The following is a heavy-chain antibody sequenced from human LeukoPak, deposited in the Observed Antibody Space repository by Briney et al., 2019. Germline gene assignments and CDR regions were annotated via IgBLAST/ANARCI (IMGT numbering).Heavy chain of an antibody. CDR1: GFPFSSYW. D-gene: IGHD5-24*01. CDR3: ARGQMAGY. Sequence: GGSLRLSCAASGFPFSSYWMSWVRQAPGRGLEWVANIKPDGSEKSYVDSVKGRFTISRDNAKNSLYLQMNSLRAEDTAVYYCARGQMAGYWGQGTLVTVSS. CDR2: IKPDGSEK. V-gene: IGHV3-7*05. J-gene: IGHJ4*02.